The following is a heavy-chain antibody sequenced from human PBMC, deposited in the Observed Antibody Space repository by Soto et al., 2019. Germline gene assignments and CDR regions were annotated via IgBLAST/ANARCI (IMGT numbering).Heavy chain of an antibody. CDR3: SRRAPEGFDP. V-gene: IGHV4-39*01. CDR2: INHSGNT. CDR1: GGSIGTSAYY. Sequence: TLSLTCAVSGGSIGTSAYYWGWIRQAPGKGLEWIGSINHSGNTYLSPSLKDRVTMSVDTSKNSFSLKLRSATAADTGLYYCSRRAPEGFDPWGQGTLVTVSS. J-gene: IGHJ5*02.